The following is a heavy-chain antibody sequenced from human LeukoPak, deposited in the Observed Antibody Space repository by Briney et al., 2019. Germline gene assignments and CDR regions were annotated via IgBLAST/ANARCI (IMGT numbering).Heavy chain of an antibody. V-gene: IGHV3-7*01. CDR3: ARGGIVGATAFDY. D-gene: IGHD1-26*01. CDR2: IKQDGSEE. Sequence: GGSLRLSCAASRFTFSSYWMSWVRQAPGKGLEWVANIKQDGSEEYYVDSVKGRFTISRDNAKNSLYLQMNSLRAEDTAVYYCARGGIVGATAFDYWGQGTLVTVSS. CDR1: RFTFSSYW. J-gene: IGHJ4*02.